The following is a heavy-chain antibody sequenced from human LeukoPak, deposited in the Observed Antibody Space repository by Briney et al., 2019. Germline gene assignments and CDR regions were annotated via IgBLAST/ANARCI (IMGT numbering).Heavy chain of an antibody. Sequence: ASVKVPCKASGYTFTRSAMNWVRQAPGQGLEWMGWINPNSGGTNYAQKFQGRVTMTRDTSINTAYMELSRLRSDDTAVYYCARAPEVGATRWSWFDPWGQGTLVTVSS. V-gene: IGHV1-2*02. J-gene: IGHJ5*02. CDR1: GYTFTRSA. CDR2: INPNSGGT. D-gene: IGHD1-26*01. CDR3: ARAPEVGATRWSWFDP.